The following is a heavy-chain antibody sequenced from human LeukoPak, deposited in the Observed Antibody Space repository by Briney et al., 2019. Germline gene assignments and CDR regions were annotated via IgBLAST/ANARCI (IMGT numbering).Heavy chain of an antibody. CDR2: IKQDGSEK. D-gene: IGHD6-13*01. J-gene: IGHJ6*02. CDR1: GFTFSSYW. Sequence: GGSLRLSCAASGFTFSSYWMSWVRQAPGKGLEWVANIKQDGSEKYYVDSVKGRFTISRDNAKNSLYLQMNSLRAEDTAVYYCAKLPLIAAAGTTSYYYYGMDVWGQGTTVTVSS. CDR3: AKLPLIAAAGTTSYYYYGMDV. V-gene: IGHV3-7*01.